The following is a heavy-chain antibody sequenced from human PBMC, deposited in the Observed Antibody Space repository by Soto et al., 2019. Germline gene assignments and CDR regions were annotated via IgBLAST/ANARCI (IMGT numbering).Heavy chain of an antibody. CDR3: ARDHKAAAVDY. CDR2: INAGNGNT. CDR1: GYAFTSYA. V-gene: IGHV1-3*01. Sequence: ASVKVSCRASGYAFTSYAMHWVRQAPGQRLEWMGWINAGNGNTKYSQKFQGRVTMTRDTSISTAYMELSRLRSDDTAVYYCARDHKAAAVDYWGQGTLVTVSS. J-gene: IGHJ4*02. D-gene: IGHD6-13*01.